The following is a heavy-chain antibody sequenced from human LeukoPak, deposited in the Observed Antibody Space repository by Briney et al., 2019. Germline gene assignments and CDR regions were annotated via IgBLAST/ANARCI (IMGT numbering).Heavy chain of an antibody. CDR1: GFTFSGSW. V-gene: IGHV3-74*01. J-gene: IGHJ4*02. CDR2: INTDGSRT. Sequence: GGSLRLSCAASGFTFSGSWMHWVRQAPGKGLVWVSRINTDGSRTDDADSVKGRFTISRDNPENTVYLQMNSLRVEDTAVYYCTRSLTGYDDYWGQGTLVTVSS. D-gene: IGHD5-12*01. CDR3: TRSLTGYDDY.